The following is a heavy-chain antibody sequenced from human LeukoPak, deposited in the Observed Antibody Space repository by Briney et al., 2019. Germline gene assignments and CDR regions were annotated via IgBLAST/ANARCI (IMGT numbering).Heavy chain of an antibody. J-gene: IGHJ3*02. V-gene: IGHV5-51*01. CDR3: ARRRYCISASCYRGDFFDM. CDR2: IYPDDSDI. CDR1: GYSFISYW. Sequence: GESLKISCKGSGYSFISYWIGWVRQTPGKGLEWMGIIYPDDSDIRYSPSFQGQVTISANKSISTAYLQWSSLKASDTAMYYCARRRYCISASCYRGDFFDMWGQGTMVTVSS. D-gene: IGHD2-2*02.